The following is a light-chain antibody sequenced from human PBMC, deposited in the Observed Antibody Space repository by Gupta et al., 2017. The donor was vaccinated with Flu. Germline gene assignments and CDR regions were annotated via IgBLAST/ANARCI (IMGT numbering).Light chain of an antibody. CDR1: QGISSY. J-gene: IGKJ4*01. CDR3: QQGNSYPLA. CDR2: AAS. Sequence: DIQLTQSPSFLSASVGDRVTITCRASQGISSYLAWYQQKPGKAPKLLIYAASTVQSGVPSRFSGSGSGTEFTLTISSRQTEDFATYYCQQGNSYPLAFGGGTKVEI. V-gene: IGKV1-9*01.